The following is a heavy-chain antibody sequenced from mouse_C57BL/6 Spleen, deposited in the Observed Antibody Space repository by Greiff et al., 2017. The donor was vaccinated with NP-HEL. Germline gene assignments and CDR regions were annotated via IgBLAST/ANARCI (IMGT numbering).Heavy chain of an antibody. Sequence: EVQVVESGPGLVKPSQSLSLTCSVTGYSITSGYYWNWIRQFPGNKLEWMGYISYDGSNNYNPSLKNRISITRDTSKNQFFLKLNSVTTEDTATYYCARDRGYDGVYFDYWGQGTTLTVSS. CDR3: ARDRGYDGVYFDY. D-gene: IGHD2-2*01. CDR1: GYSITSGYY. V-gene: IGHV3-6*01. J-gene: IGHJ2*01. CDR2: ISYDGSN.